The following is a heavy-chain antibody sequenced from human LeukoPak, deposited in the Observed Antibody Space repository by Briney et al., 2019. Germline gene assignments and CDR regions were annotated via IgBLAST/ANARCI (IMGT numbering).Heavy chain of an antibody. CDR2: IRYDASDK. CDR1: GFTFSDYV. D-gene: IGHD3-10*01. V-gene: IGHV3-30*02. CDR3: AKVPVNYYGSGSYFDY. Sequence: GGSLRLSCGAYGFTFSDYVMHWVRQAPDKGLEWVAFIRYDASDKYYADSVKGRFTISRDNSKNTLYLQMNSLRAEDTAVYYCAKVPVNYYGSGSYFDYWGQGTLVTVSS. J-gene: IGHJ4*02.